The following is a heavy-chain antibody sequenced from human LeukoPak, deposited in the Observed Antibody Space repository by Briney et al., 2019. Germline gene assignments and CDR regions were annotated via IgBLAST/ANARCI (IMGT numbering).Heavy chain of an antibody. CDR1: GYTFTSYD. D-gene: IGHD5-18*01. Sequence: ASVKVSCKASGYTFTSYDINWVRQATGQGLGWMGWMNPNSSNTGYAQKFQGRVTMTRNTSISTAYMELSSLRSEDTAVYYCARGGIQLWSGDYWGQGTLVTVSS. V-gene: IGHV1-8*01. CDR3: ARGGIQLWSGDY. J-gene: IGHJ4*02. CDR2: MNPNSSNT.